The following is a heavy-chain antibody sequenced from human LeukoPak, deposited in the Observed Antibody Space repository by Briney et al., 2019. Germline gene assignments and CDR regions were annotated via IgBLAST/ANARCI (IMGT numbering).Heavy chain of an antibody. J-gene: IGHJ4*02. Sequence: SETLSLTCSVSGGSISSSGYYWGWIRQPPGKGLEWIGSIYYSGSTYYNPSLKSRVTISEDTSKNQFSLKLSSVTAADTAVYYCARSTGGDYGVWGQGTLVTVSS. CDR2: IYYSGST. D-gene: IGHD4-17*01. CDR1: GGSISSSGYY. CDR3: ARSTGGDYGV. V-gene: IGHV4-39*01.